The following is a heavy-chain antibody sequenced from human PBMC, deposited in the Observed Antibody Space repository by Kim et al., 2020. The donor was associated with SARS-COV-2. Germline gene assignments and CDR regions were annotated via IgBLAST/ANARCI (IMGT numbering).Heavy chain of an antibody. Sequence: GGSLRLSCAVSGVTVSSSYISWVRQVPGKGLEWVSVIYSGGSISYSESVQGRFTVSRDNSKNTLYLQMNSLRAEDTDVYYCARARHSNAGSFYYSEMDV. CDR3: ARARHSNAGSFYYSEMDV. D-gene: IGHD4-4*01. V-gene: IGHV3-53*01. CDR1: GVTVSSSY. CDR2: IYSGGSI. J-gene: IGHJ6*01.